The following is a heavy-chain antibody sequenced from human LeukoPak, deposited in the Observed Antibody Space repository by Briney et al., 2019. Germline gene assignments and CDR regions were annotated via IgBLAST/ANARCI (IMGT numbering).Heavy chain of an antibody. Sequence: PSETLSLTCTVSGGSISSDFWSWIRQPPGKGLEWIGYIYYSGRTYYNPSLKSRITISVDTSKNQFSLKLSSVTAADTAVYYCVRGFYSPHYWGQGTLVTVSS. V-gene: IGHV4-59*01. J-gene: IGHJ4*02. CDR3: VRGFYSPHY. CDR1: GGSISSDF. D-gene: IGHD4-11*01. CDR2: IYYSGRT.